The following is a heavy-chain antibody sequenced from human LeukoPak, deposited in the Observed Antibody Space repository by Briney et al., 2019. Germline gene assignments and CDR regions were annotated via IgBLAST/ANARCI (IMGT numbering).Heavy chain of an antibody. V-gene: IGHV3-23*01. CDR2: MSGSGDNT. CDR3: AKALYYYGSGSYWRYFEC. J-gene: IGHJ4*02. CDR1: GFSFSSFV. D-gene: IGHD3-10*01. Sequence: AGGSLRLSCAASGFSFSSFVMSWVRQAPGRGLEWVSAMSGSGDNTYYAGPVKGRFTVSRDNSKNTLYLQMDSLRAEDTAVYYCAKALYYYGSGSYWRYFECWGQGSLITVSS.